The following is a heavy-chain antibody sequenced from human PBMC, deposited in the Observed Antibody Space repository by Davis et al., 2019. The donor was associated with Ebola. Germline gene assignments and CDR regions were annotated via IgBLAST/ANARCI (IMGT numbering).Heavy chain of an antibody. CDR1: GFTFSSYS. CDR3: ARGPSTGNSFSH. Sequence: GESLKISCAASGFTFSSYSMNWVRQAPGKGLEWVAIISYDGTNKYYADSVKGRFTISRDNSKNTLYLQMNSLRTEDTAVYYCARGPSTGNSFSHWGQGTLVTVSS. J-gene: IGHJ4*02. CDR2: ISYDGTNK. D-gene: IGHD4-23*01. V-gene: IGHV3-30*03.